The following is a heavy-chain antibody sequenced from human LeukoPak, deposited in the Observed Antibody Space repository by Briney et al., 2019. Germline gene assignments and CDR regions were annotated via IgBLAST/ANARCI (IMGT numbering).Heavy chain of an antibody. J-gene: IGHJ6*03. D-gene: IGHD3-10*01. Sequence: GGSLRLSCAASGFTFSSYEMNWVRQAPGKGLEWVSYISSSGSTIYYADSVKGRFTISRDNAKNSLYLQMNSLRAEDTAVYYCARLNTYYYGSGSNNYYYYYMDVWAKGPRSPSP. CDR1: GFTFSSYE. CDR2: ISSSGSTI. CDR3: ARLNTYYYGSGSNNYYYYYMDV. V-gene: IGHV3-48*03.